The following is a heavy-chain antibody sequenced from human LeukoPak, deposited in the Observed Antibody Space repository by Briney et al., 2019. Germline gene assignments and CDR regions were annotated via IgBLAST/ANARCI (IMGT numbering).Heavy chain of an antibody. CDR3: ARDYGSSWYCENAYYYYMDV. D-gene: IGHD6-13*01. CDR2: ISSSSSYI. V-gene: IGHV3-21*01. J-gene: IGHJ6*03. Sequence: GGSLRLSCAASGFTFSSYSMNWVRQAPGKGLEWVSSISSSSSYIYYADSVKGRFTISRDNAKNSLYLQMNSLRAEDTAVYYCARDYGSSWYCENAYYYYMDVWGKGTTVTISS. CDR1: GFTFSSYS.